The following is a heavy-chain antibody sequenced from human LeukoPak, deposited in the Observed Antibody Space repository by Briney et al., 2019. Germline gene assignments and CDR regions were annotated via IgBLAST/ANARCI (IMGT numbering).Heavy chain of an antibody. J-gene: IGHJ5*02. V-gene: IGHV3-64D*09. CDR2: ISSNGGST. D-gene: IGHD3-10*01. CDR1: GFTFSSYA. Sequence: GGSLRLSCSASGFTFSSYAMHWVRQATGKGLEFVSTISSNGGSTYYADSVKGRFTISRDNSKNTLYLQVSSLRAEDTALYYCVKDDRYFYGSGSPSWGQGTLVTVSS. CDR3: VKDDRYFYGSGSPS.